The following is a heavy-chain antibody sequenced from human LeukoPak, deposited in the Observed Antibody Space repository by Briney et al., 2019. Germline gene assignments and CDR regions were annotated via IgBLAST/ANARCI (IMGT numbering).Heavy chain of an antibody. V-gene: IGHV1-69*13. Sequence: SVKVSCKASGGTFSSYAISWVRQAPGHGLEGMGGITPTFGTANYAQKSQGRVTITADESTSTAYMELSSLRSEDTAVYYCASWWLRPGRHYYYYYGMDVWGKGTTVTVSS. CDR1: GGTFSSYA. CDR3: ASWWLRPGRHYYYYYGMDV. CDR2: ITPTFGTA. J-gene: IGHJ6*04. D-gene: IGHD5-12*01.